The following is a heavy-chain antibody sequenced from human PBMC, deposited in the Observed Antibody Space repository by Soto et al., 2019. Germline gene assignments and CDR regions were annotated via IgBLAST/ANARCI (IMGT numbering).Heavy chain of an antibody. D-gene: IGHD6-13*01. CDR3: AAGEASSRNLAPYYLDF. CDR1: GGSMRNYF. Sequence: SETLSLTCAVPGGSMRNYFWTWIRQPPGKGLEWIGYIHYSGTTSFFPSYNPSLRSRVTISEDTSKNQFSLKLLSVTTADTAVYFCAAGEASSRNLAPYYLDFWGQGTLVT. J-gene: IGHJ4*02. V-gene: IGHV4-59*01. CDR2: IHYSGTT.